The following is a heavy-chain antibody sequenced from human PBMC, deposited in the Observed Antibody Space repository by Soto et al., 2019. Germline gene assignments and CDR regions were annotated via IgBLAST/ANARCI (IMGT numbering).Heavy chain of an antibody. CDR1: GGSIISSSYY. CDR3: ARFFGGAADY. J-gene: IGHJ4*02. CDR2: IYYSGST. V-gene: IGHV4-39*01. D-gene: IGHD3-16*01. Sequence: PSETLSLTCTVSGGSIISSSYYWVLIRQPPGKGLEWIGSIYYSGSTYYNPSLKSRVTISVDTSKNQFSLKLSSVTAADTAVYYCARFFGGAADYWGQGRLVTV.